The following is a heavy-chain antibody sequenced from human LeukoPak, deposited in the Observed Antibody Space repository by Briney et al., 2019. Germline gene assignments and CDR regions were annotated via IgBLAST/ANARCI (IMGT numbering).Heavy chain of an antibody. V-gene: IGHV3-66*01. Sequence: PGGTLRLSCAASGFTFSSYGMSWVRQAPGKGLEWVSVIYSGGSTYYADSVKGRFTISRDNFKNTVYLQMNSLRAEDTAVYYCASTTVTTGGDAFDIWGQGTMVTVSS. CDR1: GFTFSSYG. CDR2: IYSGGST. D-gene: IGHD4-17*01. J-gene: IGHJ3*02. CDR3: ASTTVTTGGDAFDI.